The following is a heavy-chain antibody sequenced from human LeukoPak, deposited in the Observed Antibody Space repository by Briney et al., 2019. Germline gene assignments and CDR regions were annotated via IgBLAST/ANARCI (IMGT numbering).Heavy chain of an antibody. CDR1: GGSLGSYY. V-gene: IGHV4-4*08. CDR2: IYISGST. J-gene: IGHJ6*03. CDR3: ARERCSSSSCWSAYYHYYMDV. D-gene: IGHD2-2*01. Sequence: SETLSLTCTVSGGSLGSYYWSWMRQPPGKGLEWIGNIYISGSTNYNPSLKSRVTISIDTSKNQLSLKLSAVTAAGTAVYYCARERCSSSSCWSAYYHYYMDVWGKGTTVTVSS.